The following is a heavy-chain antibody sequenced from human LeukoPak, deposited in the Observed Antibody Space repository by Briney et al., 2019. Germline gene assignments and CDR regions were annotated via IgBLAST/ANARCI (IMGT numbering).Heavy chain of an antibody. V-gene: IGHV3-48*03. CDR2: ISSSGSTI. Sequence: GGSLRLSCAASGFTFSSYEMNWVRQAPGKGLEWVSCISSSGSTIYYADSVKGRFTISRDNAKNSLYLQMNSLRAEDTAVYYCAELGITMIGGVWGKGTTVTISS. D-gene: IGHD3-10*02. CDR3: AELGITMIGGV. J-gene: IGHJ6*04. CDR1: GFTFSSYE.